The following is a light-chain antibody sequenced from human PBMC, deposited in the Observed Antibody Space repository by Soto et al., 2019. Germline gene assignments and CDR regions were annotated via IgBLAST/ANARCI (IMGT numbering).Light chain of an antibody. V-gene: IGKV3-11*01. Sequence: VVLTQSPVTLSLSRGESEILSCRASQSFRGLLAWYQQKPGQAPRLLIYDAYNRATGIPPRFSGSGSGTDFTLTISSLEPEDSAVYYCQQRHMWPITFGQGTRLAI. CDR3: QQRHMWPIT. CDR1: QSFRGL. CDR2: DAY. J-gene: IGKJ5*01.